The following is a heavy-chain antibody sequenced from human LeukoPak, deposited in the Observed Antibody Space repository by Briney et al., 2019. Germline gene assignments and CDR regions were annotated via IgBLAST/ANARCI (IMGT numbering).Heavy chain of an antibody. CDR1: GFTFDDYA. CDR3: AKDISNGSGSYFPYFDY. V-gene: IGHV3-9*03. Sequence: SLRLSCAASGFTFDDYAMHWVRQAPGKGLEWVSGISWNSGSIGYADSVKGRFTISRDNAKNSLYLQMNSLRAEDMALYYCAKDISNGSGSYFPYFDYWGQGTLVTVSS. J-gene: IGHJ4*02. CDR2: ISWNSGSI. D-gene: IGHD3-10*01.